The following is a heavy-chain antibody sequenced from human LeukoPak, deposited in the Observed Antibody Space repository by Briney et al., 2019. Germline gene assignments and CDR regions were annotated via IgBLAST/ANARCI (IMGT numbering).Heavy chain of an antibody. D-gene: IGHD1-1*01. CDR2: LYTSGST. J-gene: IGHJ5*02. Sequence: SETLSLTCTVSGGSISDYNWSWVRQPAGKGLEWIGRLYTSGSTNYSPSLKSRITMSVDTSKNQFSLKLYSVTAAYTAVYYCAGDQGYLDHNMAWGQGTLVTVSS. CDR3: AGDQGYLDHNMA. CDR1: GGSISDYN. V-gene: IGHV4-4*07.